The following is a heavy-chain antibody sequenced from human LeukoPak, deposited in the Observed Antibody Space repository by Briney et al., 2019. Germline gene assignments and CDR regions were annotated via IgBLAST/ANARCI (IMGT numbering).Heavy chain of an antibody. CDR1: GFTFSSFA. J-gene: IGHJ4*02. Sequence: GGSLRLSCAVSGFTFSSFAMSWVRQAPGKGLEWVSAISVSGAVTYYADSVKGRFTTSRDNSENTLYLQMNSLRAEDTAVYYCAKRLTGYYYIDYWGQGTLVTVSS. V-gene: IGHV3-23*01. D-gene: IGHD3-9*01. CDR2: ISVSGAVT. CDR3: AKRLTGYYYIDY.